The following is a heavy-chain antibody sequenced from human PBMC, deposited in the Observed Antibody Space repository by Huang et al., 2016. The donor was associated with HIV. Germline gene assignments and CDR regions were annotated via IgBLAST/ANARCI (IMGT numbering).Heavy chain of an antibody. J-gene: IGHJ3*02. V-gene: IGHV1-69*10. CDR2: IVPRFSGR. CDR3: AREGQTWYGKPIAAFEI. Sequence: VQLVQSGAEVRRPGSSVRVSCKAAGGRCNSLAFNLVRQAPGQGREYMGGIVPRFSGRKYAERCQKRLTISADKSTNTCYMELRRLRSEDTGVFYCAREGQTWYGKPIAAFEIWGQGTTVIVSS. D-gene: IGHD1-1*01. CDR1: GGRCNSLA.